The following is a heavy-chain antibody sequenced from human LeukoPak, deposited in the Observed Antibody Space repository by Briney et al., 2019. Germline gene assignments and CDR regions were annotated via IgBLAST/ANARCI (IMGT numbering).Heavy chain of an antibody. Sequence: GGSLRLSCAASGFTFSSYSMNWVRQAPGKGLEWVSSTSSSSSYIYYADLVKGRFTISRDNAKNSLYLQMNSLRAEDTAVYYCAREAGYSTGVGGPDYWGQGTLVTVSS. V-gene: IGHV3-21*01. CDR3: AREAGYSTGVGGPDY. J-gene: IGHJ4*02. CDR2: TSSSSSYI. CDR1: GFTFSSYS. D-gene: IGHD6-25*01.